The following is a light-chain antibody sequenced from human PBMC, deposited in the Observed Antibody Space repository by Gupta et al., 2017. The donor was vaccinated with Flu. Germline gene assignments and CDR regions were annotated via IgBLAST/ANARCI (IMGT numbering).Light chain of an antibody. Sequence: PATLSLSPGERATLTCSASQSVSSYSAPYQQEPGQSPRLLIYHASISATGIPARYSGSEYRTHFTLTMISLDPEDFAVYYCQQRRSWPITFGQGTQVEIK. V-gene: IGKV3-11*01. CDR2: HAS. CDR3: QQRRSWPIT. J-gene: IGKJ5*01. CDR1: QSVSSY.